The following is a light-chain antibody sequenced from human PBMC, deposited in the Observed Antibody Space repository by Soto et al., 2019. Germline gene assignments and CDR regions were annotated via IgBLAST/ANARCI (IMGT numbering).Light chain of an antibody. CDR2: DVN. J-gene: IGLJ1*01. CDR1: RSDIGGSDY. Sequence: QSVLTQPPSASGSPGQSVTISCTGTRSDIGGSDYVAWYQQNPGKVPKLVLYDVNKRPSGVPDRFSGSKSGNTASLTVSGLQTEDEADYYCSAYAGSNNFCVFGTGTKVTVL. V-gene: IGLV2-8*01. CDR3: SAYAGSNNFCV.